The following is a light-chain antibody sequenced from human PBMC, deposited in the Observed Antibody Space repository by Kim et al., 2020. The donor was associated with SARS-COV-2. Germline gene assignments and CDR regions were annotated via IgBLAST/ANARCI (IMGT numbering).Light chain of an antibody. Sequence: EIVWTQSPATLSFSPGERATPSCRASQSVSNYLALYQQKPGQAPRLLIYDASNRATGIPARFSGSGSGTDFTFTISSLEPEDFAVYYCQQRSNWPLNFGRGTKVEIK. CDR1: QSVSNY. CDR2: DAS. CDR3: QQRSNWPLN. J-gene: IGKJ4*01. V-gene: IGKV3-11*01.